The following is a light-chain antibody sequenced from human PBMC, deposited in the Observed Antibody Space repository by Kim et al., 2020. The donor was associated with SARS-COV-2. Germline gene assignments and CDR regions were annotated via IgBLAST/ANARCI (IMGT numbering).Light chain of an antibody. CDR3: QQRGNWPPALT. Sequence: PGESATLSCRASHNSDISLAWYQQTPGQAPRLLSYDAAIRAAGVPDRFSGSGSGTDFTLTIDSLAPEDFAVYYCQQRGNWPPALTFGGGTKVDIK. CDR1: HNSDIS. CDR2: DAA. V-gene: IGKV3-11*01. J-gene: IGKJ4*01.